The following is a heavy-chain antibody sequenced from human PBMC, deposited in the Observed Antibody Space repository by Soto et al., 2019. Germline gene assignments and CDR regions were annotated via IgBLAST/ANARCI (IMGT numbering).Heavy chain of an antibody. CDR1: GGSISSGDYY. CDR2: SYYSGST. J-gene: IGHJ5*02. D-gene: IGHD3-3*01. CDR3: ARWWSGSRQGFDP. Sequence: QVQLQESGPGLVKPSQTLSLTCTVSGGSISSGDYYWSWIRQHPGKGLEWIGYSYYSGSTYYNPSLNSRVTISVDTSKNQFSLKLSSVTAADPAVYYCARWWSGSRQGFDPWAQGTLVTVSS. V-gene: IGHV4-31*03.